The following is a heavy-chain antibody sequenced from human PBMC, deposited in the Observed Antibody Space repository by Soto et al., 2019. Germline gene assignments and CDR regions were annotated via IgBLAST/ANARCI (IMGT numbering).Heavy chain of an antibody. CDR2: IKSKTDGGTT. D-gene: IGHD3-3*01. J-gene: IGHJ6*02. CDR3: TTLSITIFGVVLMDV. CDR1: GVTFSNAW. V-gene: IGHV3-15*07. Sequence: GRPQRLSCAASGVTFSNAWMNWVIKAPGKGLEWVGRIKSKTDGGTTDYAAPVKGRFTISRDDSKNTLYLQMNSLKTEDTAVYYCTTLSITIFGVVLMDVWGQGTTVTSP.